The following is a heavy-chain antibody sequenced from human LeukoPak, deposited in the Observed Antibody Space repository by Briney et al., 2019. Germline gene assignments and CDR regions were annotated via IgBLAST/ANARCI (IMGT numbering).Heavy chain of an antibody. Sequence: GASVKVSCKASGYTFTSYDINWVRQATGQGLEWMGWMNPNSGNTGYAQKFQGRVTMTRNTSLSTAYMELSSLRSEDTAVYYCARERRRCSGGSCYSAGKYYYYGMDVWGQGTTVTVSS. CDR2: MNPNSGNT. D-gene: IGHD2-15*01. CDR1: GYTFTSYD. CDR3: ARERRRCSGGSCYSAGKYYYYGMDV. J-gene: IGHJ6*02. V-gene: IGHV1-8*01.